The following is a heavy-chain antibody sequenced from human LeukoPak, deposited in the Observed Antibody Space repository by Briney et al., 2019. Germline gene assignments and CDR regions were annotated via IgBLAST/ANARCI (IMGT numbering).Heavy chain of an antibody. D-gene: IGHD5-24*01. V-gene: IGHV3-48*01. CDR1: RFTFSTYS. J-gene: IGHJ3*02. Sequence: GGSLRLSCAASRFTFSTYSMNWVRQAPGKGLEWLAFISGNSDTIFYADSVKGRFIISRDNAKNSLYLQMNSLRAEDTAVYYCARLQTWRAFDIWGQGTMVTVSS. CDR3: ARLQTWRAFDI. CDR2: ISGNSDTI.